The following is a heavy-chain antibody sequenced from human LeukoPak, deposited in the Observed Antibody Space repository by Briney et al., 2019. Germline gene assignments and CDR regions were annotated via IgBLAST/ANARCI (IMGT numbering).Heavy chain of an antibody. V-gene: IGHV7-4-1*02. J-gene: IGHJ4*02. CDR2: IHPSTGNP. D-gene: IGHD3-16*02. CDR1: GYTFTNYA. CDR3: ARAFQSLGGLSLPDY. Sequence: ASVKVSCKASGYTFTNYAMNWVRQAPGQGLEWMGWIHPSTGNPTYAQGFTGRFVFSLDTSVSTTYPQIISLKAEDTAVYYCARAFQSLGGLSLPDYWGQGTLVTVSS.